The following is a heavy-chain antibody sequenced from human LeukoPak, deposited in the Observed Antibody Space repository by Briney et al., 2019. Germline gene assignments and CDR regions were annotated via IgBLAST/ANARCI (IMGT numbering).Heavy chain of an antibody. CDR1: GYTFTSYG. J-gene: IGHJ4*02. Sequence: GASVKVSCKASGYTFTSYGISWVRQAPGQGLEWMGWISAKNGNTNYAQKLQGRVTMTTDTSTSTAYMELSSLRSEDTAVYYCARFSRGVGGGGPIDYWGQGTLVTVSS. CDR3: ARFSRGVGGGGPIDY. V-gene: IGHV1-18*01. CDR2: ISAKNGNT. D-gene: IGHD3-10*01.